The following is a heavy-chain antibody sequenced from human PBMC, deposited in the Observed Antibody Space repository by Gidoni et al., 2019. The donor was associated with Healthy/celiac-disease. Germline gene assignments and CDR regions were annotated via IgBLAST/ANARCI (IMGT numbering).Heavy chain of an antibody. D-gene: IGHD3-22*01. CDR2: IYPGDSDT. CDR3: ARLTYYYDSSGETGAFDI. V-gene: IGHV5-51*01. J-gene: IGHJ3*02. Sequence: VRQMPVKGLEWMGIIYPGDSDTRYSPSFQGQVTISADKSISTAYLQWSSLKASDTAMYYCARLTYYYDSSGETGAFDIWGQGTMVTVSS.